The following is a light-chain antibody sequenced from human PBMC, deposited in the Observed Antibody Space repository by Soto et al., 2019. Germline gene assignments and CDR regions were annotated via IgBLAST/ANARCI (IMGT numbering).Light chain of an antibody. J-gene: IGKJ3*01. CDR3: QHYGSSILT. Sequence: EIVLTQSPGTLSLSPGKRATLSCRASQSVSSSYLGWYQQKPGQAPRLLIYGASTRATGLPDRFSGSGSGTDFTLTICRLEPEDFAVYYCQHYGSSILTFGPWTKVDIK. CDR1: QSVSSSY. V-gene: IGKV3-20*01. CDR2: GAS.